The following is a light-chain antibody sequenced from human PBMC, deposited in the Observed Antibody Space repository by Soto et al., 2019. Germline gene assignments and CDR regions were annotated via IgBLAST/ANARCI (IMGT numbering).Light chain of an antibody. Sequence: EIVLTQSPGTLSLSPGERATLSCRASQSVDTNYFAWYQQKPGQAPRLLLYGTSYRATGIPDRFSGSGSGTDFTLTISRLEPEDVAVYYCQHYCSIPRKFGRGTKVEIE. J-gene: IGKJ1*01. CDR3: QHYCSIPRK. CDR2: GTS. V-gene: IGKV3-20*01. CDR1: QSVDTNY.